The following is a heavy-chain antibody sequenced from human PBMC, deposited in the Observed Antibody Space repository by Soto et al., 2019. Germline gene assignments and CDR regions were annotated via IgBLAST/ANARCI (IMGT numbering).Heavy chain of an antibody. CDR1: GYSFTSYW. J-gene: IGHJ6*02. CDR2: IYPGDSDT. V-gene: IGHV5-51*01. Sequence: GESLKISCKGSGYSFTSYWIGWVRQMPGKGLEWMGIIYPGDSDTRYSPSFQGQVTISVDKSISTAYLQWSSLKASDTAMYYCARRQAITMVRGVHYGMDVWGQGTTVTVSS. CDR3: ARRQAITMVRGVHYGMDV. D-gene: IGHD3-10*01.